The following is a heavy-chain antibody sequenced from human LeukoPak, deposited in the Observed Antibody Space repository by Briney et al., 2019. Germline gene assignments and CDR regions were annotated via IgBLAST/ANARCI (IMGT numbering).Heavy chain of an antibody. CDR3: ARDPGRSPDY. J-gene: IGHJ4*02. CDR2: INSNGDDT. Sequence: GGSLRLSCAASGFTYSHYSMHWVRQAPGKGLEYVSAINSNGDDTYYVNSVKGRFTISRDNSKNTLYLQMGSLRAEDMAVYYCARDPGRSPDYWGQGTLVTVSS. D-gene: IGHD1-26*01. V-gene: IGHV3-64*01. CDR1: GFTYSHYS.